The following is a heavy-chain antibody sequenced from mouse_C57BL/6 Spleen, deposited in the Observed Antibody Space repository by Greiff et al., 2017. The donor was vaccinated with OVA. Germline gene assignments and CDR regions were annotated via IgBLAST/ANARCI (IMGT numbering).Heavy chain of an antibody. Sequence: VQLQQPGAELVKPGASVKLSCKASGYTFTSYWMHWVKQRPGRGLEWIGRIDPNSGGTKYNEKFKSKATLTVDIPSSTAYMQLSSLTSEDSAVYYCARSPSLGGSSYDYYAMDYWGQGTSVTVSS. J-gene: IGHJ4*01. D-gene: IGHD1-1*01. V-gene: IGHV1-72*01. CDR2: IDPNSGGT. CDR3: ARSPSLGGSSYDYYAMDY. CDR1: GYTFTSYW.